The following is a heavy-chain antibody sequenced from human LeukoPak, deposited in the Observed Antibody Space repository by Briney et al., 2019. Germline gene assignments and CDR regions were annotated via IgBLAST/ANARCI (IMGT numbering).Heavy chain of an antibody. CDR3: GNVDMSGYYSFDY. CDR2: IFYSGTI. D-gene: IGHD3-3*01. V-gene: IGHV4-59*01. Sequence: PSETLSLTCTLSGASINTIYWSWVRQPPGKELEWIGYIFYSGTITYNPSPKSRVTISLDTSQKQFSLNLSSVTAATPPVFYCGNVDMSGYYSFDYWGQGTLVTVSS. CDR1: GASINTIY. J-gene: IGHJ4*02.